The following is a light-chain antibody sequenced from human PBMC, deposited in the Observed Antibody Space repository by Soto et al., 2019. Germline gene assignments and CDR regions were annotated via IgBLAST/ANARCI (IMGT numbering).Light chain of an antibody. Sequence: TELTQSPATLSVSPGERATLSCRALQSFYVNLSVYQHKPGHSPRLLIYGASTRATGVPARFSGSVSGTEFTLTIISLQDEDSAVDYCNQYNNWPLGTFGPGTKVQIK. CDR2: GAS. J-gene: IGKJ1*01. V-gene: IGKV3-15*01. CDR1: QSFYVN. CDR3: NQYNNWPLGT.